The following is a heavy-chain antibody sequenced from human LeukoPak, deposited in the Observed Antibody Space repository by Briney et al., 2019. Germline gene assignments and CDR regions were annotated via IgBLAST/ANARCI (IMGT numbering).Heavy chain of an antibody. CDR3: ARGSNLLRTLDY. J-gene: IGHJ4*02. V-gene: IGHV4-61*02. CDR2: IYTSGST. CDR1: GGSISSGSYY. D-gene: IGHD3-10*01. Sequence: PSETLSLTCTVSGGSISSGSYYWSWIRQPAGKGLEWIGRIYTSGSTNYNPSLKSRVTISVDTSKNQFSLKLSSVTAADTAVYYCARGSNLLRTLDYWGQGTLVTVSS.